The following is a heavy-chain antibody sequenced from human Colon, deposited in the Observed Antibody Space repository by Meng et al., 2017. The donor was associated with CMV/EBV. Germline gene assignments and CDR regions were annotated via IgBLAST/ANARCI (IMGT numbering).Heavy chain of an antibody. CDR2: VYISGNT. J-gene: IGHJ4*02. CDR3: ARDSNLSGLAY. D-gene: IGHD3-10*01. CDR1: GASITSYY. V-gene: IGHV4-4*07. Sequence: QVQRRESGPGLVKPSETPSLTCTVSGASITSYYWSWIRQPAGKGLEWIGRVYISGNTNYNPSLKSRVTMSIDTSKNQLSLNIRSVTAADTAVYYCARDSNLSGLAYWGQGTLVTVSS.